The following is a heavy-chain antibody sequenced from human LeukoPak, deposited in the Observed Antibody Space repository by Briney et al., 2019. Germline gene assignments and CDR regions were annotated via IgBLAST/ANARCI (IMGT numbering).Heavy chain of an antibody. V-gene: IGHV4-34*01. D-gene: IGHD1-1*01. Sequence: SETLSLTCAVSGGFFSGYYWKWIRQPPGKGLVWIGEIDHSGSTNYNPSLKSRITILVDTSNNQFFLQLSPDTAAETAVYYGGRGRTCNCNWFDPWGQGTLVTVSS. CDR3: GRGRTCNCNWFDP. CDR2: IDHSGST. CDR1: GGFFSGYY. J-gene: IGHJ5*02.